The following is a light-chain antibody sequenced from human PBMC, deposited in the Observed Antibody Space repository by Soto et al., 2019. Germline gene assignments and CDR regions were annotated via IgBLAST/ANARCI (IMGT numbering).Light chain of an antibody. CDR2: DAS. V-gene: IGKV3-20*01. J-gene: IGKJ5*01. Sequence: EIALTQSPGILYLSPADRPTLSCRASQTISSGFLAWYQQKVGQAPRLLIYDASSRASGIPDRFSGSGSGTEFTLTISRLETEDFEVFYCQQYDTSEIIFGQGTRLEIK. CDR3: QQYDTSEII. CDR1: QTISSGF.